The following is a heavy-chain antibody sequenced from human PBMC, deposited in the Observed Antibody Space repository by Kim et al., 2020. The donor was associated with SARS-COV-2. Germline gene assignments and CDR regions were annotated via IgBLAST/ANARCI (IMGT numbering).Heavy chain of an antibody. CDR3: AKDMAGKGIAVADPQFDY. D-gene: IGHD6-19*01. CDR1: GFTFDDYA. J-gene: IGHJ4*02. CDR2: ISWNSGSI. V-gene: IGHV3-9*01. Sequence: GGSLRLSCAASGFTFDDYAMHWVRQAPGKGLEWVSGISWNSGSIGYADSVKGRFTISRDNAKNSLYLQMNSLRAEDTALYYCAKDMAGKGIAVADPQFDYWGQGTLVTVSS.